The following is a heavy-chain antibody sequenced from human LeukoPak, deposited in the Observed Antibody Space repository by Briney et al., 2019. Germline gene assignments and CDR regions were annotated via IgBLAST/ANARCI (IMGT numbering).Heavy chain of an antibody. D-gene: IGHD3-22*01. J-gene: IGHJ4*02. CDR2: ISGSGGST. V-gene: IGHV3-23*01. CDR3: AKDPYYYDSSGYYY. CDR1: GFTLCSYA. Sequence: GGSPRLSCAASGFTLCSYAMSWVRRAPGKGLEWVSAISGSGGSTYYADSVKGRFTISRDNSKNTLYLQMNSLRAEDTAVYYCAKDPYYYDSSGYYYWGQGTLVTVSS.